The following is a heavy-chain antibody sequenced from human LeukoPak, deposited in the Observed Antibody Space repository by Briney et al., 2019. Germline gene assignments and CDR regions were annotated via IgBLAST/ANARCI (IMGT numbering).Heavy chain of an antibody. CDR2: IYTSGST. CDR1: GGSISSGSYY. J-gene: IGHJ6*03. V-gene: IGHV4-61*02. CDR3: ARAAAYYYYYYMDV. Sequence: SETLSLTCTVSGGSISSGSYYWSWIRQPAGKGLEWIGRIYTSGSTNYNPSLKSRVTISVDTSKNQFSLKLSSVTAADTAVYYCARAAAYYYYYYMDVWGKGTTVTVS.